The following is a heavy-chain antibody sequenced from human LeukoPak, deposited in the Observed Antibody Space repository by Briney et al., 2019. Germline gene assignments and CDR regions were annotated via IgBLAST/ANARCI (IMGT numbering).Heavy chain of an antibody. V-gene: IGHV3-64*01. D-gene: IGHD4-17*01. J-gene: IGHJ3*02. CDR3: AYDGYGDDAFDI. CDR2: ISSNGGST. CDR1: GFTFSSYA. Sequence: GGSLRLSCAAAGFTFSSYAMHWVRQAGGEGLEYVSAISSNGGSTYYANSVKGRFTISTDNAKNSLYLQINSLRAEDTAVYYCAYDGYGDDAFDIWGQGTMVTVSS.